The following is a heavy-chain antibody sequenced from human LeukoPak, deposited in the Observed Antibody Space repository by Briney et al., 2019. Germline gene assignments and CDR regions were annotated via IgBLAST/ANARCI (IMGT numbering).Heavy chain of an antibody. CDR2: INPNSGGT. V-gene: IGHV1-2*02. CDR3: ARDGGYYGSGSYYRTLDAFDI. D-gene: IGHD3-10*01. J-gene: IGHJ3*02. CDR1: GYTFTSYY. Sequence: ASVKVSCKASGYTFTSYYMHWVRQAPGQGLEWMGWINPNSGGTNYAQKFQGRVTMTRDTSISTAYMELSRLRSDDTAVYYCARDGGYYGSGSYYRTLDAFDIWGQGTMVTVSS.